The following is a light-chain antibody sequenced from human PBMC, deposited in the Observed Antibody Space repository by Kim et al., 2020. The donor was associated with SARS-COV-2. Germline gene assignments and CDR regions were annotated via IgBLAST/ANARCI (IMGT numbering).Light chain of an antibody. V-gene: IGKV3-20*01. Sequence: EIVLTQSPGILSLSPGERATLSCRASQSVNNNHLAWYQQKPGQAPRLLIYAASSRATGIPDRFSGSGSGTDFTLTISRLGPEDFVVYYCQQYATSVLTFGQGTRLEIK. J-gene: IGKJ5*01. CDR1: QSVNNNH. CDR3: QQYATSVLT. CDR2: AAS.